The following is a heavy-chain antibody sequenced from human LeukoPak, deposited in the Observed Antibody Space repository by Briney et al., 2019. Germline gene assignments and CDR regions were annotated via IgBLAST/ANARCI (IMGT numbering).Heavy chain of an antibody. CDR2: ISYDGSNK. CDR3: ARDRRSSYYDSSAYYYGLFDY. J-gene: IGHJ4*02. CDR1: GFTFSSYV. V-gene: IGHV3-30-3*01. Sequence: PGGSLRLSCAASGFTFSSYVMHWVRQAPGKGLEWVAVISYDGSNKYYADSVKGRFTISRDNSKNTLYLQMNSLRAEDTAVYYCARDRRSSYYDSSAYYYGLFDYWGQGTLVTVSS. D-gene: IGHD3-22*01.